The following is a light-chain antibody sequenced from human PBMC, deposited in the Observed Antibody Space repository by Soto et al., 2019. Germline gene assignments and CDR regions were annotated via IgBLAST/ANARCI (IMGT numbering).Light chain of an antibody. CDR3: AAWDDSMSGYV. V-gene: IGLV1-47*02. Sequence: QSVLTQPPSASGTPGQRVTVSCSGSTSNVGSNYVYWYQQLPGAAPKLLIYNSNQRPSGVPDRFSGSRSGTSASLAISGLRSGDEADYYCAAWDDSMSGYVFGTGTKVTVL. CDR1: TSNVGSNY. CDR2: NSN. J-gene: IGLJ1*01.